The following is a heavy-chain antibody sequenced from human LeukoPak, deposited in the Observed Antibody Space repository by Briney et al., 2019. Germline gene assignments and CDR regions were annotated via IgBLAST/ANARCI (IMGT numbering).Heavy chain of an antibody. V-gene: IGHV3-48*03. D-gene: IGHD4-17*01. J-gene: IGHJ4*02. CDR2: ISSSGSTI. CDR1: GFTFSSYE. CDR3: ARPLRDPGGHDY. Sequence: GGSLRLSRAASGFTFSSYEMNWVRQAPGKGLEWVSYISSSGSTIYYADSVKGRFTISRDNAKNSLYLQMNSLRAEDTAVYYCARPLRDPGGHDYWGQGTLVTVSS.